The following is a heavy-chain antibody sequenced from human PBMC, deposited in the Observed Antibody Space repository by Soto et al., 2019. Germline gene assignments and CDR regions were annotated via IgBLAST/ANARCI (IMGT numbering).Heavy chain of an antibody. Sequence: GGSLRLSCAASGFTVSSNYMSWVRQAPGKGLEWVSVIYSGCSTYYADSVKGRFTISRDNSKNTLYLQMNSLRAEDTAVYYCAREVVVTPPYYFDYWGQGTLVTVS. D-gene: IGHD2-21*01. J-gene: IGHJ4*02. CDR2: IYSGCST. CDR3: AREVVVTPPYYFDY. CDR1: GFTVSSNY. V-gene: IGHV3-66*01.